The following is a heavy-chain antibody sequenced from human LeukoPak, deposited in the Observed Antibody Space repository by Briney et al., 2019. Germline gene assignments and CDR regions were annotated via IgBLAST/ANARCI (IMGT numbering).Heavy chain of an antibody. CDR3: ARILQGSGATFDI. D-gene: IGHD6-25*01. CDR2: IHSTGIT. V-gene: IGHV4-59*01. Sequence: SETLSLTCIVSGGSMNNYYWSWIRQPPGKGLEWIAYIHSTGITNYNPFLKSRVTISLDTSESQFSLKLNSVTAADTAFYYCARILQGSGATFDIWGQGTMVTVSP. J-gene: IGHJ3*02. CDR1: GGSMNNYY.